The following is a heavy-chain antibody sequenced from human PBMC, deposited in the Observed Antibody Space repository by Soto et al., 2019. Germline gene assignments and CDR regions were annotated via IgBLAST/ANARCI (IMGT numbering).Heavy chain of an antibody. J-gene: IGHJ5*02. V-gene: IGHV4-4*07. CDR3: AREAGPDRWFDP. D-gene: IGHD6-19*01. Sequence: SETLSLTCTVSGASISSYFWTWVRQPAGKGLDWIGRISTSGTTNYNPSLKSRVTMSVDTSKNHFSLNLSSVTAADTAVYYCAREAGPDRWFDPWGQGTLVTV. CDR1: GASISSYF. CDR2: ISTSGTT.